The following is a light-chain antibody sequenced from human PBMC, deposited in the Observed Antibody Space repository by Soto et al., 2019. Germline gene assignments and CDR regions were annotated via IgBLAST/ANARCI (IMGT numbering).Light chain of an antibody. CDR2: GNN. CDR3: QSYDSSLSNWV. V-gene: IGLV1-40*01. J-gene: IGLJ3*02. CDR1: SSNIGAGYD. Sequence: QSVLTQPPSVSGAPGQRVTISCTGSSSNIGAGYDVHWYQQLPGTAPKLLIYGNNNRPSGVTDRFSGSKSGTSASLAITGLQAEDEADYYCQSYDSSLSNWVFGGGTKLTVL.